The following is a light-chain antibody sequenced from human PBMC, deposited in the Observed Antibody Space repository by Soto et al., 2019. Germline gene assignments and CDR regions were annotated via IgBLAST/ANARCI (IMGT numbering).Light chain of an antibody. Sequence: SLLAPPSSLSWAPGQSITLSCTGNSKYVGGYNYVSWYQQHPGKAPKLMIYDVSNRPSGVSNRFSGSKSGNTASLTISGLQAEDEADYYCSSYTSSSTLVFGTGTKVTVL. CDR1: SKYVGGYNY. J-gene: IGLJ1*01. V-gene: IGLV2-14*01. CDR2: DVS. CDR3: SSYTSSSTLV.